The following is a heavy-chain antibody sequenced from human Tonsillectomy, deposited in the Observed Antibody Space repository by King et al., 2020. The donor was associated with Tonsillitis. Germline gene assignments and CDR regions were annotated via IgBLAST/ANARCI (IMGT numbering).Heavy chain of an antibody. J-gene: IGHJ4*02. CDR1: GGSISSYY. Sequence: VQLQESGPGLVKPSETLSLTCTVSGGSISSYYWSWIRQPPGKGLEWNGYIYYSGSTNYNPSLKSRVTISVDTSKNQFSLKLSSVTAADTAVYYCAGGEVAGDFDYWGQGTLVTVSS. CDR2: IYYSGST. V-gene: IGHV4-59*01. CDR3: AGGEVAGDFDY. D-gene: IGHD6-19*01.